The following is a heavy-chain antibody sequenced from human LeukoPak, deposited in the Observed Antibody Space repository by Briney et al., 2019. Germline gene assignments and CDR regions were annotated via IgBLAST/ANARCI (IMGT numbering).Heavy chain of an antibody. V-gene: IGHV3-33*01. CDR3: ARGSYCSGGSCYYLDY. CDR1: GFTFSSYG. D-gene: IGHD2-15*01. CDR2: IWYDGSNK. Sequence: PGRSLRLSCAASGFTFSSYGMHWVRQAPGKGLEWVAVIWYDGSNKYYADSVKGRFTISRDNSKNTLYLQMNSLRAEDTAVYYCARGSYCSGGSCYYLDYWGQEPWSPSPQ. J-gene: IGHJ4*01.